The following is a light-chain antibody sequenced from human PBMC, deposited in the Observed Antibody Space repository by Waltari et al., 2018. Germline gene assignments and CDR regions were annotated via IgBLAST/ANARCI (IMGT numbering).Light chain of an antibody. CDR1: KIGSKN. V-gene: IGLV3-21*02. Sequence: SYELTQPPSVSVAPGQTARITCDGDKIGSKNVHWYQHKPGQAPVLVVYDDGDRPSGIPGRFSGSNSGNTAALTSSRVDAGDEAECYCQVWDSGSDHYVFGTVTKVTVL. J-gene: IGLJ1*01. CDR3: QVWDSGSDHYV. CDR2: DDG.